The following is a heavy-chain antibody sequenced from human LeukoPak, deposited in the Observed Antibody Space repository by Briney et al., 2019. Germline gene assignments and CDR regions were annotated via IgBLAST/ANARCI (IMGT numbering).Heavy chain of an antibody. Sequence: PGGSLRLSCAASGFTFSNYAMSWVRQAPGKGLEWVSAISGSGGSTYYADSVKGRFTISRDNSKNTLYLQMNSLRAEDTAVYYCAKARVGASLPYYFDYWGQGTLVTVSS. CDR3: AKARVGASLPYYFDY. V-gene: IGHV3-23*01. CDR2: ISGSGGST. D-gene: IGHD1-26*01. CDR1: GFTFSNYA. J-gene: IGHJ4*02.